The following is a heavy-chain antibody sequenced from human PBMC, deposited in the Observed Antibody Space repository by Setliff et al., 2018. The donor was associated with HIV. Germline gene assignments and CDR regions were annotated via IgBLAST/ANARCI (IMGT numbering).Heavy chain of an antibody. D-gene: IGHD6-6*01. V-gene: IGHV3-74*01. J-gene: IGHJ4*02. CDR3: AKEPKLGGIAAPFDY. CDR2: IKSDGSYT. CDR1: GFTFSSYW. Sequence: PGGSLRLSCAASGFTFSSYWMHWVRQAPGKGLVWVSRIKSDGSYTSYADSAKGRFTISRDNSKNTLYLQMNSLRVEDTAVYYCAKEPKLGGIAAPFDYWGQGTLVTVSS.